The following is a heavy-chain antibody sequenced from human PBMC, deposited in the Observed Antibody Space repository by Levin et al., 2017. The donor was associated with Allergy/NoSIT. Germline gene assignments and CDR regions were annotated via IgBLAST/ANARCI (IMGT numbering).Heavy chain of an antibody. D-gene: IGHD6-13*01. CDR3: ARDHTAAGTKYFDY. J-gene: IGHJ4*02. CDR1: GFTFSSYE. Sequence: GGSLRLSCAASGFTFSSYEMNWVRQAPGKGLEWVSYISSSGSTIYYADSVKGRFTISRDNAKNSLYLQMNSLRAEDTAVYYCARDHTAAGTKYFDYWGQGTLVTVSS. CDR2: ISSSGSTI. V-gene: IGHV3-48*03.